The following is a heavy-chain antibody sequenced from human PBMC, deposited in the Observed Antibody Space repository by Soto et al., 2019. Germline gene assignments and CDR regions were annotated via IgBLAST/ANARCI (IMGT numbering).Heavy chain of an antibody. Sequence: QLRLQASGPGLVRPSETLSLTCSVSGASVATGDHYWAWIRQPPGKGLEWIGSLYYGGSTHYSPSLKSPVTISADASKNQLSLEVTSVTAADRGIYFCARLEMGELRIDYWCQGMVVAVSS. V-gene: IGHV4-39*01. CDR1: GASVATGDHY. CDR3: ARLEMGELRIDY. J-gene: IGHJ4*02. CDR2: LYYGGST. D-gene: IGHD3-16*01.